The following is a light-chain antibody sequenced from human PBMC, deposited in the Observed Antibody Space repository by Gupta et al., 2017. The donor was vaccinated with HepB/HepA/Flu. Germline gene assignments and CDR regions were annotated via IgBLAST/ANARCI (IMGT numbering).Light chain of an antibody. CDR2: AAS. CDR1: QIVSGKY. Sequence: EIVLTQSPGTLSLSPGERATLSCRASQIVSGKYLAWFQQKTGQAPSLLIYAASTRATGVPDRFIGSGSVTDFTLTITSLEPEDFAVYYCQQYGTSPPYTFGQGTKLEIK. CDR3: QQYGTSPPYT. J-gene: IGKJ2*01. V-gene: IGKV3-20*01.